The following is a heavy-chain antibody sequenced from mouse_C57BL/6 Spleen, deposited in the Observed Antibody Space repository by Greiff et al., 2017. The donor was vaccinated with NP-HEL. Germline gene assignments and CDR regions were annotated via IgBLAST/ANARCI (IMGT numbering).Heavy chain of an antibody. J-gene: IGHJ4*01. Sequence: VQLQQPGAELVMPGASVKLSCKASGYTFTSYWMHWVKQRPGQGLEWIGEIDPSDSYTNYNQKFKGKSTLSVDKSSSTAYMQLSSLTSEDSEVYYCARDDYGSSYVGAMDYWGQGTSVTVSS. V-gene: IGHV1-69*01. CDR1: GYTFTSYW. CDR2: IDPSDSYT. D-gene: IGHD1-1*01. CDR3: ARDDYGSSYVGAMDY.